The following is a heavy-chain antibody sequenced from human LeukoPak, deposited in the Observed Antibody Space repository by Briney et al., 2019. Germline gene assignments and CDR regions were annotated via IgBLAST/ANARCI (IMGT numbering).Heavy chain of an antibody. CDR1: GGSIGNYY. V-gene: IGHV4-4*07. D-gene: IGHD3-10*01. Sequence: SETLSFTCTVSGGSIGNYYWNWIRQPAGKGLEWIGRISTSGTTNYHPSLKSRVTLSLGTSKNQFSLNLRSVTAADTAIYFCARRHPYYYGSGTYSREDWGQGTLVTVSS. CDR3: ARRHPYYYGSGTYSRED. CDR2: ISTSGTT. J-gene: IGHJ4*02.